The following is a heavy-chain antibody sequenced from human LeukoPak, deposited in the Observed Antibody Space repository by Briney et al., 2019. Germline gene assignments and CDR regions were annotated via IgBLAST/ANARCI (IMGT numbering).Heavy chain of an antibody. V-gene: IGHV4-59*12. D-gene: IGHD4-23*01. CDR2: IYYSGST. Sequence: SETLSLTYTVSGGSISSYYWSWIRQPPGKGLEWIGSIYYSGSTYYNPSLKSRVTISVDTSKNQFSLKLSSVTAADTAVYYCASGGNYDYWGQGTLVTVSS. CDR3: ASGGNYDY. J-gene: IGHJ4*02. CDR1: GGSISSYY.